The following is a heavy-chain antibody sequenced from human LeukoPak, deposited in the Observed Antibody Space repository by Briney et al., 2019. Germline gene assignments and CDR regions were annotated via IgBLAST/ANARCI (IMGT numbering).Heavy chain of an antibody. D-gene: IGHD3-22*01. CDR1: GGSFSGYY. V-gene: IGHV4-34*01. Sequence: SETLSLTCAVYGGSFSGYYWSWIRQPPGKGLEWIGEINHSGSTNYNPSLKSRVTISVDTSKNQFSLKLSSVTAADTAVYYCARETRDYYDSSGYGGWGQGTLVTVSS. CDR3: ARETRDYYDSSGYGG. CDR2: INHSGST. J-gene: IGHJ4*02.